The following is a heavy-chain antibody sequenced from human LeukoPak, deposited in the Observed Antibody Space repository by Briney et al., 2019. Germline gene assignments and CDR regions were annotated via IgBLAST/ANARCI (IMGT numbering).Heavy chain of an antibody. J-gene: IGHJ3*02. V-gene: IGHV3-23*01. CDR2: ISGSGGST. CDR1: GFTFSSYA. Sequence: GGSLRLSCAASGFTFSSYAMSWVRLAPGKGLEWVSAISGSGGSTYYADSVKGRFTISRDNSKNTLYLQMNSLRAEDTAVYYCARDGGTAMANDAFDIWGQGTMVTVSS. CDR3: ARDGGTAMANDAFDI. D-gene: IGHD5-18*01.